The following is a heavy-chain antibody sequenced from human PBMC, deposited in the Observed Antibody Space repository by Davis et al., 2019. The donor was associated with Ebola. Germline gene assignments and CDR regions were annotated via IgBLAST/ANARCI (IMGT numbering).Heavy chain of an antibody. D-gene: IGHD3-9*01. V-gene: IGHV3-13*01. CDR2: IGTAGDT. CDR1: GFTFSSYD. Sequence: GESLNISCAASGFTFSSYDMHWVRQATGKGLEWVSAIGTAGDTYYPGSVKGRFTISRENAKNSLYLQMNSLRAEDTAVYYCARGECDWLLWGHYDMDVWGQGTTVTVSS. CDR3: ARGECDWLLWGHYDMDV. J-gene: IGHJ6*02.